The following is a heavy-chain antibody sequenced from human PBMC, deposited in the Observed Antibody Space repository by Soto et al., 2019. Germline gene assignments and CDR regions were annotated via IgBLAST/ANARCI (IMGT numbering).Heavy chain of an antibody. CDR1: GGSVSVYY. D-gene: IGHD1-26*01. CDR3: ARGVGSSPPQY. CDR2: IYASGSP. J-gene: IGHJ4*02. V-gene: IGHV4-59*02. Sequence: SETLSLTCTISGGSVSVYYWSWIRQSTGQGLEWIGYIYASGSPYYNPSLRSRVTISADTSKNQISLKLTSPTAADTAVYYCARGVGSSPPQYWGRGALVTVSS.